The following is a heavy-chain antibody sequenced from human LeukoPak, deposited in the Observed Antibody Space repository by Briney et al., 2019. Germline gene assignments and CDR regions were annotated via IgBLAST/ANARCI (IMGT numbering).Heavy chain of an antibody. CDR2: INTNTGNP. D-gene: IGHD2-15*01. V-gene: IGHV7-4-1*02. J-gene: IGHJ1*01. Sequence: ASVKVSCKASGYTFTSYAMNWVRQAPGQGLEWMGWINTNTGNPTYAQGFTGRFVFSLDTSVSTAYLQISGLKAEDTAAYYCARGGYCSGGSCYSLVFQHWGQGTLVTVSS. CDR3: ARGGYCSGGSCYSLVFQH. CDR1: GYTFTSYA.